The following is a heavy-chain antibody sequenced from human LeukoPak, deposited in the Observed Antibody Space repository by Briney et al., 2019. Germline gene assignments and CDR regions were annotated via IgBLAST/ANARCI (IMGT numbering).Heavy chain of an antibody. Sequence: GSSVKGSCKASGYTCTGYYMHWVRQAPGQGLEWMGWINPNSGGTNYAQKFQGRVTMTRDTSISTAYMELSRLRSDDTAVYYCAGGRHNWFDPWGQGTLVTVSS. V-gene: IGHV1-2*02. CDR2: INPNSGGT. J-gene: IGHJ5*02. CDR3: AGGRHNWFDP. CDR1: GYTCTGYY.